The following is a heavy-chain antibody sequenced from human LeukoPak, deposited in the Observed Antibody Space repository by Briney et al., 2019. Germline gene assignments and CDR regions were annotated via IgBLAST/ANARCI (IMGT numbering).Heavy chain of an antibody. J-gene: IGHJ5*02. V-gene: IGHV4-61*02. CDR3: ARDRRGYCSSTSCEGRFDP. D-gene: IGHD2-2*03. CDR1: GGSLSSSSYY. CDR2: IYTSGST. Sequence: SETLSLTCTASGGSLSSSSYYWSWIRQPAGKGLEWIGRIYTSGSTNYNPSLKSRATMSVDTSKNQFSLKLSSVTAADTAVYYCARDRRGYCSSTSCEGRFDPWGQGTLVTVSS.